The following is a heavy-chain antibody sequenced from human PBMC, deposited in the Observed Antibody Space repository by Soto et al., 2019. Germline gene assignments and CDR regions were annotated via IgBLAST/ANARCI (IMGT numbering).Heavy chain of an antibody. V-gene: IGHV4-61*08. J-gene: IGHJ4*02. CDR3: ARQPGYYDILTGYSTYYFDY. D-gene: IGHD3-9*01. CDR1: GGSISSGVYY. Sequence: PSETLSLTCTVSGGSISSGVYYWSWIRQHPGKGLEWIGYIYYRGNTNYNPSLKSRVTISVDTSKNQFSLKLSSVTAADTAVYYCARQPGYYDILTGYSTYYFDYWGQGTPVTVSS. CDR2: IYYRGNT.